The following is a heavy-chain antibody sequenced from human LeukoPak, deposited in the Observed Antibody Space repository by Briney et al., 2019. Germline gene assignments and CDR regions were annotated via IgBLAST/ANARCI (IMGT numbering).Heavy chain of an antibody. CDR3: AREWTSSSWYGFPTGFDY. CDR1: GYTFTGYY. CDR2: INPNSGGT. D-gene: IGHD6-13*01. V-gene: IGHV1-2*02. Sequence: ASVKVSCKASGYTFTGYYMHWVRQAPGQGLEWMGWINPNSGGTNYAQKFQGRVTMTRDTSISTAYMELSRLRSDDTAVYYCAREWTSSSWYGFPTGFDYWGQGTLVTVSS. J-gene: IGHJ4*02.